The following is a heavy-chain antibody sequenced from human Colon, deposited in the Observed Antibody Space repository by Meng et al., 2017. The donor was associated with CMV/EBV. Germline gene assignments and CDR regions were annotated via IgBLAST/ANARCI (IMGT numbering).Heavy chain of an antibody. CDR1: GFTFSAST. D-gene: IGHD3-3*01. CDR2: IQVDGGDK. V-gene: IGHV3-30*02. CDR3: ADDFWKERGY. Sequence: GESLKISCAASGFTFSASTMHWVRQAPGKVLEWVAFIQVDGGDKEYADAVRGRFTISRDNSKNTLYLQMSSLRADDTAVYYCADDFWKERGYWGQGTLVTVSS. J-gene: IGHJ4*02.